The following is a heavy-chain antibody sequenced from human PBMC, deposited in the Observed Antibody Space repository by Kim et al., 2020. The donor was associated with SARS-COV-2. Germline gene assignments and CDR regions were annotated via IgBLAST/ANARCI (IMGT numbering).Heavy chain of an antibody. V-gene: IGHV4-31*03. D-gene: IGHD3-3*01. CDR2: IYYSGST. J-gene: IGHJ5*01. Sequence: SETLSRTCTVSGGSISSGGYYWSWIRQHPGKGLEWIGYIYYSGSTYYNPSLKSRVTISVDTSKNQFSLKLSSVTAADTAVYYCARGGVWGDFWSSYPNWFDPWGQGTLVTVSS. CDR3: ARGGVWGDFWSSYPNWFDP. CDR1: GGSISSGGYY.